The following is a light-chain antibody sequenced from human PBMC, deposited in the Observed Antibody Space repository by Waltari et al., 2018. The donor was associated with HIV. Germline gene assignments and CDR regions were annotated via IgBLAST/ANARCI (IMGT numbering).Light chain of an antibody. V-gene: IGLV1-40*01. CDR1: NSTIGAGYG. Sequence: QSVLTQPPSVSGAPGQRVTISCTGSNSTIGAGYGVHWYQHLPGAAPKLLIYDINNRPAGVAERFSGSNSGTSSSLAIPGIQVEDEGDYFCQSYDSSLNVIFGGGTKLTVL. CDR2: DIN. J-gene: IGLJ2*01. CDR3: QSYDSSLNVI.